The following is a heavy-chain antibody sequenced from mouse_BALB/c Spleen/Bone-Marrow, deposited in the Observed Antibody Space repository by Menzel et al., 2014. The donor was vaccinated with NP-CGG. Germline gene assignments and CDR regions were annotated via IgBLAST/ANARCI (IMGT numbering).Heavy chain of an antibody. CDR3: ARGAYGNYFAWFAY. D-gene: IGHD2-1*01. Sequence: EVKLVESGGGLVQPGGSLRLSCATSGFTFTDYYMSWVRQPPGKALEWLGFIRNKANGYTTEYSASVKGRFTISRDNSQSILHLQMNTLRAEDSATYYCARGAYGNYFAWFAYWGQRALVTVSA. CDR1: GFTFTDYY. V-gene: IGHV7-3*02. J-gene: IGHJ3*01. CDR2: IRNKANGYTT.